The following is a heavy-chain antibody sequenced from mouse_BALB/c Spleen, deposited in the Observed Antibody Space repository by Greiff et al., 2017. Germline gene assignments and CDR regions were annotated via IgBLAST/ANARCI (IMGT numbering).Heavy chain of an antibody. CDR1: GFTFSSYG. J-gene: IGHJ2*01. D-gene: IGHD2-2*01. CDR3: ARGGGGYPYYFDY. Sequence: EVQLQESGGDLVKPGGSLKLSCAASGFTFSSYGMSWVRQTPDKRLEWVATISSGGSYTYYPDSVKGRFTISRDNAKNTLYLQMSSLKSEDTAMYYCARGGGGYPYYFDYWGQGTTLTVSS. CDR2: ISSGGSYT. V-gene: IGHV5-6*01.